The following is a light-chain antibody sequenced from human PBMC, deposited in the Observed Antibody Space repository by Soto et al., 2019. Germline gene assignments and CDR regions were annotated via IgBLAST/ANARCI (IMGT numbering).Light chain of an antibody. CDR1: RSDIGTYNY. J-gene: IGLJ1*01. CDR3: MSYTTTSSFV. Sequence: QSVLTQPASMSGSPGQSITISCTGTRSDIGTYNYLSWYQQHPGKAPRLVISDVSNRPSGVSNHFSGSKSGNTASLTITGLQSEDEADYYCMSYTTTSSFVFGSGTKVTVL. V-gene: IGLV2-14*03. CDR2: DVS.